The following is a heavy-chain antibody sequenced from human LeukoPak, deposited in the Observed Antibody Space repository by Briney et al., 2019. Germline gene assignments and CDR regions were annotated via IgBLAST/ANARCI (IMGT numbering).Heavy chain of an antibody. CDR2: ISTSGGST. Sequence: GGSLRLSCAASGFTFSSYAMNWVRQAPGKGLEWVSVISTSGGSTYFADSVKGRFTISRDNSKNTLYLQMNSLRAEDTAVYYCVRGGRYCSSTSCYLGRWGQGTLVTVSS. CDR3: VRGGRYCSSTSCYLGR. J-gene: IGHJ4*02. D-gene: IGHD2-2*01. V-gene: IGHV3-23*01. CDR1: GFTFSSYA.